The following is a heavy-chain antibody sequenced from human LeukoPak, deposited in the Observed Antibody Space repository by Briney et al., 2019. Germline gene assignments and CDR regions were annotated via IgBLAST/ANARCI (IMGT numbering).Heavy chain of an antibody. Sequence: SETLSLTCTVSGGSISTTNWWGWVRQSPGQGLEWIGEIYHSGSTNYNPSLKSRVTISVDKSKNQFSLKLTSVTAADTAVYYCTRPYYYYMDVWGKGTTVIVSS. V-gene: IGHV4-4*02. CDR2: IYHSGST. CDR1: GGSISTTNW. CDR3: TRPYYYYMDV. J-gene: IGHJ6*03.